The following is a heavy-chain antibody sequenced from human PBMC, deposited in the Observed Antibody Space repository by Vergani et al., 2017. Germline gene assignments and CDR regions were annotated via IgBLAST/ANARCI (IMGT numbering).Heavy chain of an antibody. CDR1: GFTFSDYY. J-gene: IGHJ4*02. Sequence: QVQLVESGGGLVKPGGSLRLSCAASGFTFSDYYMSWIRQAPGKGLEWVSYISSSSSYTNYADSVKGRFTISRDNAKNSLYLQMNSLRAEDTAVYYCARDRSSDMDDYWGQGTLVTVSS. CDR2: ISSSSSYT. CDR3: ARDRSSDMDDY. V-gene: IGHV3-11*05.